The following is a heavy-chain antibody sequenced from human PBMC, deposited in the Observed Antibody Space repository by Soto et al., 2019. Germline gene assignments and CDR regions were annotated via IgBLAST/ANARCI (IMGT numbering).Heavy chain of an antibody. J-gene: IGHJ4*02. V-gene: IGHV1-69*13. CDR2: IIPIFGTA. CDR3: ARGLSTTGYYYY. D-gene: IGHD3-9*01. CDR1: GGTFSSYA. Sequence: VASVKVSCKASGGTFSSYAISWVRQAPGQGLEWMGGIIPIFGTANYAQKFQGRVTITADESTSTAYMELSSLRSEDTAVYYCARGLSTTGYYYYWGQGTLVTVSS.